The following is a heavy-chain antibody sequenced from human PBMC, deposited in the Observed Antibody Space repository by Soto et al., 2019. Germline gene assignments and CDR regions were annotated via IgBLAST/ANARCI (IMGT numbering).Heavy chain of an antibody. CDR2: IWYDGSNK. V-gene: IGHV3-33*01. CDR3: ARDERRVPAATFDY. J-gene: IGHJ4*02. CDR1: GFTFSSYG. D-gene: IGHD2-2*01. Sequence: GGSLRLSCAASGFTFSSYGMHWVRQAPGKGLEWVAVIWYDGSNKYYADSVKGRFTISRDNSKNTLYLQMNSLRAEDTAVYYCARDERRVPAATFDYWGQGTLVTVSS.